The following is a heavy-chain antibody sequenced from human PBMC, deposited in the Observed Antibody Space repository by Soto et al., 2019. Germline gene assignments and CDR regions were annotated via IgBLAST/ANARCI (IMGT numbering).Heavy chain of an antibody. CDR3: ARDRXWEQWLVARREYYGMDV. D-gene: IGHD6-19*01. CDR1: GGSISSYY. J-gene: IGHJ6*02. Sequence: SETLSLTCTVSGGSISSYYWSWIRQPPGKGLEWIGYIYYSGSTNYNPSLKSRVTISVDTSKNQFSLKLSSVTAADTAVYYCARDRXWEQWLVARREYYGMDVWGQGTTVTVSS. V-gene: IGHV4-59*01. CDR2: IYYSGST.